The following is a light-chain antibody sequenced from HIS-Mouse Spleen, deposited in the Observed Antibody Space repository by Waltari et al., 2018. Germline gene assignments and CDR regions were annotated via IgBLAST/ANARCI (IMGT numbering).Light chain of an antibody. CDR1: SSDVGGYNY. J-gene: IGLJ1*01. Sequence: LTQPPSVSVSPGQTARITCSGTSSDVGGYNYVSWYQQHPGQAPKLMIYEVSNRPSGVSNRFSGSKSGNTASLTISGLQAEDEADYYCSSYTSSSISYVFGTGTKVTVL. V-gene: IGLV2-14*01. CDR2: EVS. CDR3: SSYTSSSISYV.